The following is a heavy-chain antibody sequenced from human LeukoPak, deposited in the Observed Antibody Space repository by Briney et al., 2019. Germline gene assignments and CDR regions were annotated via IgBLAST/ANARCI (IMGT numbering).Heavy chain of an antibody. CDR1: GFTFRSSW. CDR3: ARDNRAVALDAYDI. Sequence: GGALRLSCAASGFTFRSSWMTWVRQAPGKGREGVANINQDGSERYYVDSAKARFTMSRDNAKNSLYLQMNSLRAEDTAVYFCARDNRAVALDAYDIWGQGTMVTVSS. D-gene: IGHD6-19*01. J-gene: IGHJ3*02. V-gene: IGHV3-7*03. CDR2: INQDGSER.